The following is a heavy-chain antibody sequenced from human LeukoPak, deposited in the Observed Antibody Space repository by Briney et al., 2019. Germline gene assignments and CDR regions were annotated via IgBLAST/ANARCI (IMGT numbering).Heavy chain of an antibody. CDR3: ARVPPEDVDTAMARTGYFDL. CDR1: GGSISSGGYS. Sequence: SETLSLTCAVSGGSISSGGYSWSWIRQPPGKGLEWIGYIYHSGSTYYNPSLKSRATISVDRSKNQFSLKLSSVTAADTAVYYCARVPPEDVDTAMARTGYFDLWGRGTLVTVSS. J-gene: IGHJ2*01. V-gene: IGHV4-30-2*01. CDR2: IYHSGST. D-gene: IGHD5-18*01.